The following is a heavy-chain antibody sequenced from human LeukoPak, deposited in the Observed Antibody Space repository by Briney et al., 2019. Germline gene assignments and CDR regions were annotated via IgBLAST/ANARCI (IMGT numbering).Heavy chain of an antibody. CDR2: MWYDGSKD. CDR3: AKDRETYEYTFDY. CDR1: GFSFSTYG. V-gene: IGHV3-33*06. Sequence: GGSLRLSCAAAGFSFSTYGIHWVRQAPGKGLEWVAVMWYDGSKDYYADSVKGRFTISRDTSKNTLYLQMNNLRAEDTAVYYCAKDRETYEYTFDYWGQGTLVTVSS. J-gene: IGHJ4*02. D-gene: IGHD3-16*01.